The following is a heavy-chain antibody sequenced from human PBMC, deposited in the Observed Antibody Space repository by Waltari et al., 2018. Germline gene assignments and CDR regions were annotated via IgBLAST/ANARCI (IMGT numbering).Heavy chain of an antibody. CDR1: GFTFSSYG. D-gene: IGHD3-16*02. CDR2: IWYDGSNK. V-gene: IGHV3-33*01. CDR3: ARDESLGELSSNY. Sequence: QVQLVESGGGVVQPGRSLRLSCAASGFTFSSYGMHWVRQAPGKGLEWVAVIWYDGSNKYYADSVKGRFTISRDNSKNTLYLQMNSLRAEDTAVYYCARDESLGELSSNYWGQGTLVTVSS. J-gene: IGHJ4*02.